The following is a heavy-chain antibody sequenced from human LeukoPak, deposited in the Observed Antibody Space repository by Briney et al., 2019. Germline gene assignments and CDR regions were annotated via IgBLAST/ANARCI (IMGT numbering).Heavy chain of an antibody. D-gene: IGHD3-10*01. CDR3: AKDLLRIYWRTFDS. J-gene: IGHJ4*02. V-gene: IGHV3-23*01. Sequence: GSLRLSCAASGFTFSSYAMSWVRQAPGKGLEWVSSFNDTGSSTYYADSVKGRFTISRDNSKNTLYLQMTNLRAEDTAVYFCAKDLLRIYWRTFDSWGQGALVIVSS. CDR1: GFTFSSYA. CDR2: FNDTGSST.